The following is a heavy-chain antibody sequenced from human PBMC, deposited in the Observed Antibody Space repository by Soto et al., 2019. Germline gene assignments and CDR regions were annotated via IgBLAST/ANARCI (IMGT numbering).Heavy chain of an antibody. Sequence: PSETLSLTCTVSGGSISSSSYYWGWIRQPPGKGLEWIGSIYYSGSTYYNPSLKSRVTISVDTSKNQFSLKLSSVTAADTAVYYCARQGKGPNYYYYGMDVWGQGTTVTVSS. CDR1: GGSISSSSYY. J-gene: IGHJ6*02. CDR3: ARQGKGPNYYYYGMDV. CDR2: IYYSGST. V-gene: IGHV4-39*01.